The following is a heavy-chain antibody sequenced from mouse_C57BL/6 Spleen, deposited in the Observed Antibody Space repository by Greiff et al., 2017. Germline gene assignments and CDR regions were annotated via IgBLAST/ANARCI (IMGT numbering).Heavy chain of an antibody. V-gene: IGHV1-61*01. D-gene: IGHD2-14*01. J-gene: IGHJ4*01. Sequence: VQLQQPGAELVRPGSSVKLSCKASGYTFTSYWMDWVKQRPGQGLEWIGNIYPSDSETHYTQKFKDKATLTVDKSSSTAYMQLSSLTSEDSAVYYCASQYDGAMDYWGQGTSVTVSS. CDR2: IYPSDSET. CDR3: ASQYDGAMDY. CDR1: GYTFTSYW.